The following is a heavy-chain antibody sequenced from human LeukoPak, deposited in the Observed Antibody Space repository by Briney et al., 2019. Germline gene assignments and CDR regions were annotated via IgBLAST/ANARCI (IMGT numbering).Heavy chain of an antibody. CDR1: GFNFNDAW. CDR3: TAGLGKTDDAP. D-gene: IGHD3-9*01. J-gene: IGHJ5*02. V-gene: IGHV3-15*01. Sequence: SGGPLRLSCEGSGFNFNDAWMSWIRQAPGKGLEWVGRVRTTAEGETTDYAAPVRGRFIISRDDSKNMVFLQMNRLETEDTAIYYCTAGLGKTDDAPWAQGTLVTVSS. CDR2: VRTTAEGETT.